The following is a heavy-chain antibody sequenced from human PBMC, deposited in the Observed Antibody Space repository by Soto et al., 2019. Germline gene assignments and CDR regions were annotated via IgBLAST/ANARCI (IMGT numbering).Heavy chain of an antibody. D-gene: IGHD3-16*01. CDR2: ISYDGSYK. CDR3: AKNFIPLSPDLYFDS. CDR1: GFTFRSYG. Sequence: GGSLRLSCAASGFTFRSYGMHWARQAPGRGLEWVAVISYDGSYKFYEDSVKGRFTISRDNYKNTLHLQMDSLRAEDTAVYYCAKNFIPLSPDLYFDSWGQGTLVTVS. J-gene: IGHJ4*02. V-gene: IGHV3-30*18.